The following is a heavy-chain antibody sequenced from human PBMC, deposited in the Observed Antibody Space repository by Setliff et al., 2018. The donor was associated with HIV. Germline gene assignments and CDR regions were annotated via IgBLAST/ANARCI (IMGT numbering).Heavy chain of an antibody. CDR2: ISVYNGNT. D-gene: IGHD2-2*01. CDR3: ATQRDIVMVPGQGGFDI. V-gene: IGHV1-18*04. Sequence: AASVKVSCKASGYTFTSYGISWVRQAPGQGLEWMGRISVYNGNTIYAQKLQGRVIMTTDTSTSTAYMELRSLRSDDTAMYYCATQRDIVMVPGQGGFDIWAQGTMVTVSS. J-gene: IGHJ3*02. CDR1: GYTFTSYG.